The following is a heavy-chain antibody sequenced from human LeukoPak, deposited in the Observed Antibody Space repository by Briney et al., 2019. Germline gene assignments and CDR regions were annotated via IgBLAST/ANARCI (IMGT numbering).Heavy chain of an antibody. CDR3: ARGRQLERLYAFDI. D-gene: IGHD1-1*01. CDR1: GGTFSSYA. Sequence: SVKVSCKASGGTFSSYAISWVRQAPGQGLEWMGGIIPIFGTANYAQKFRGRVTITADESTSTAYVELSSLRSEDTAVYYCARGRQLERLYAFDIWGQGQWSPSLQ. CDR2: IIPIFGTA. J-gene: IGHJ3*02. V-gene: IGHV1-69*01.